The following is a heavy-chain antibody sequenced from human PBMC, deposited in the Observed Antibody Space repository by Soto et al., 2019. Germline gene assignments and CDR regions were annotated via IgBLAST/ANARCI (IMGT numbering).Heavy chain of an antibody. D-gene: IGHD6-6*01. J-gene: IGHJ6*02. V-gene: IGHV1-69*13. Sequence: SVKVSCKASGGTFSSYAISWVRQAPGQGLEWMGGIIPIFGTANYAQKFQGRVTITADESTSTAYMELSSLRSEDTAVYYCARVGGGQLADYYYGMDVWGQGTTVTVSS. CDR2: IIPIFGTA. CDR3: ARVGGGQLADYYYGMDV. CDR1: GGTFSSYA.